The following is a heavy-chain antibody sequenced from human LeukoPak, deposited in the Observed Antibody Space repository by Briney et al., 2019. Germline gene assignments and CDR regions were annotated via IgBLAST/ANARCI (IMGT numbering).Heavy chain of an antibody. CDR1: GFTFSNYW. Sequence: LPGGSLRLSCAASGFTFSNYWMHWVRQAPGKGLVWVSRINSDARSTSYADSVKGRFTISRDNAKNTLYLQMNSLRAEDTAVYYCARRSGIAVAGAFDYWGQGTLVTVSS. CDR3: ARRSGIAVAGAFDY. D-gene: IGHD6-19*01. CDR2: INSDARST. V-gene: IGHV3-74*01. J-gene: IGHJ4*02.